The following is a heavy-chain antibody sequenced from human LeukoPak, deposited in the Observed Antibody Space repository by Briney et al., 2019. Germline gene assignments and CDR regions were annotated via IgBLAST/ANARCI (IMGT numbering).Heavy chain of an antibody. Sequence: SETLSLTCTVSGGSISSYYWSWLRQPPGKGLEWIGSFYNSGKTYYKPSLESRVTISMDTSKKQFSLKVSSVTAADTAVYYCATRGGGRGIAAAGDFDYWGQGILVTVSS. CDR3: ATRGGGRGIAAAGDFDY. V-gene: IGHV4-59*08. CDR1: GGSISSYY. J-gene: IGHJ4*02. CDR2: FYNSGKT. D-gene: IGHD6-13*01.